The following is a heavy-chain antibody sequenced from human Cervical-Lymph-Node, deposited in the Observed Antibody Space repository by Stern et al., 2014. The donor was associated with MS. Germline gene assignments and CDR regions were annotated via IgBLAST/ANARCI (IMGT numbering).Heavy chain of an antibody. D-gene: IGHD5-12*01. V-gene: IGHV2-5*01. CDR1: GFSLTTSEVG. Sequence: QVTLRESGPTVVKPTQTLTLTCTVSGFSLTTSEVGVGWIRQTPGKALEWLALIYWDDQRYSPILKSRLSITRDTSRNHVVLTMTNMAPGDTATYYCARCDDWLRDFDYWGQGIRVTVSS. CDR2: IYWDDQ. J-gene: IGHJ4*02. CDR3: ARCDDWLRDFDY.